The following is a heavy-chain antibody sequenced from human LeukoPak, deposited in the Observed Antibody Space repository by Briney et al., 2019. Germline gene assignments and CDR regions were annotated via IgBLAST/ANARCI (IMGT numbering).Heavy chain of an antibody. Sequence: SQTLSLTCTVSGGSISSGSYYWSWIRQPAGKGLEWIGRIYTSGSTNYNPSLKSRVTISVDTSKNQFSLKLSSVTAADTAVYYCARGRGDGYCTNGLCYPPYFDYWGQGTLVTVSS. J-gene: IGHJ4*02. CDR3: ARGRGDGYCTNGLCYPPYFDY. V-gene: IGHV4-61*02. CDR1: GGSISSGSYY. CDR2: IYTSGST. D-gene: IGHD2-8*01.